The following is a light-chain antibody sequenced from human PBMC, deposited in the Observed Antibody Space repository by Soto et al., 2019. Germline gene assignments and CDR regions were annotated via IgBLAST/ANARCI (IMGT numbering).Light chain of an antibody. CDR2: GAS. CDR3: LQHNSYPRT. CDR1: QDIRND. Sequence: DIQMTQSPSSLSPSVGDRVTITCRASQDIRNDLGWDQQKPGKAPKRLIYGASSLQSGVPSRFSGSGSGTEFTLTISSLQPEDFATYYCLQHNSYPRTFGQGTKVEIK. V-gene: IGKV1-17*01. J-gene: IGKJ1*01.